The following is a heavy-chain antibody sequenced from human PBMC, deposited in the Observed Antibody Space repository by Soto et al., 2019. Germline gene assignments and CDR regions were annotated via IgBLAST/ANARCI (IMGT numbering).Heavy chain of an antibody. CDR2: IYHSGST. V-gene: IGHV4-34*01. CDR1: GGSFSGYY. Sequence: SETLSLTCAVYGGSFSGYYWSWIRHPPGKGLEWTGEIYHSGSTYYNPSLKSRVTISVDTSKHQFPLKLSSVTAADTAVYFCARGTTFDIWGQGTMVTVS. CDR3: ARGTTFDI. J-gene: IGHJ3*02.